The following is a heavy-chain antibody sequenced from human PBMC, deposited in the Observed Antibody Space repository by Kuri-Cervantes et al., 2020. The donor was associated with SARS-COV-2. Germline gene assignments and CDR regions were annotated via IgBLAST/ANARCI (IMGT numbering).Heavy chain of an antibody. J-gene: IGHJ4*02. D-gene: IGHD4/OR15-4a*01. V-gene: IGHV1-46*01. CDR1: GYTFTSYY. CDR2: INPSGGST. CDR3: YGAPKEGFDS. Sequence: ASVKVSCKASGYTFTSYYLHWVRQAPGQGLEWMGIINPSGGSTSYAQKFQGRVTMTRDTSTSTVYMELSSLTSEDTAIYYCYGAPKEGFDSWGQGTLVTVSS.